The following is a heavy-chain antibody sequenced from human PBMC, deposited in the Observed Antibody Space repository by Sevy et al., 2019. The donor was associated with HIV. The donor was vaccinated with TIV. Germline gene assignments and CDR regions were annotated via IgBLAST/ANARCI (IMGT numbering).Heavy chain of an antibody. CDR2: ITWDGGSA. D-gene: IGHD5-12*01. J-gene: IGHJ5*02. CDR3: AKGRSVGYNHGTGKWIPDH. CDR1: GFTFGDYS. V-gene: IGHV3-43D*03. Sequence: GGSLRLSCAASGFTFGDYSMYWVRQVPGKGLEWVSVITWDGGSAYYSASVEGRFTISRDNIKDFLHLQMNSLTPDDSALYFCAKGRSVGYNHGTGKWIPDHWGPGTLVTVSS.